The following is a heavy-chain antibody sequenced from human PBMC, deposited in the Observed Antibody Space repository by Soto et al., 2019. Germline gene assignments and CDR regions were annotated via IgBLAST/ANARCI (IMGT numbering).Heavy chain of an antibody. Sequence: PSETLSLTCAVYGGSFSGYYWSWIRQPPGKGLEWIGEINHSGSTNYNPSLKSRVTISVDTSKNQFSLKLSSVTAADTAVYYCARGREQLVPPYYYYYYMDVWGKGTTVTVSS. CDR3: ARGREQLVPPYYYYYYMDV. CDR2: INHSGST. D-gene: IGHD6-6*01. J-gene: IGHJ6*03. V-gene: IGHV4-34*01. CDR1: GGSFSGYY.